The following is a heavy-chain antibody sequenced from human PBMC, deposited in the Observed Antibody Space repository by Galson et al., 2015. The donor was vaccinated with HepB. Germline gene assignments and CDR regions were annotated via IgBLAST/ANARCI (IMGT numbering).Heavy chain of an antibody. Sequence: SVKVSCKASGGTFSSYAISWVRQAPGQGLEWMGGIIPIFGTANYAQKFQGRVTITADESTSTAYMELSSLRSEDTAVYYCARDRDDSSGYSDDNYYYYGMDVWGQGTTVTVSS. CDR1: GGTFSSYA. D-gene: IGHD3-22*01. V-gene: IGHV1-69*13. CDR3: ARDRDDSSGYSDDNYYYYGMDV. J-gene: IGHJ6*02. CDR2: IIPIFGTA.